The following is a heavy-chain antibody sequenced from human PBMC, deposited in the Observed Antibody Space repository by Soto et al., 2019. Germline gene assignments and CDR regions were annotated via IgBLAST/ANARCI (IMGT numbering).Heavy chain of an antibody. J-gene: IGHJ6*02. CDR1: GYTFTRYG. CDR2: INTYNGNT. V-gene: IGHV1-18*01. Sequence: QVQLVQSGAEVKNPGASVKVSCKASGYTFTRYGIGWARQAPGQGLEWMGWINTYNGNTNYAQNVKGRVTLTTDTSTSTAYRERRSVRSNDTAIYYCAMVDVYVTPSPQDVWGQGTTVIVSS. D-gene: IGHD3-16*01. CDR3: AMVDVYVTPSPQDV.